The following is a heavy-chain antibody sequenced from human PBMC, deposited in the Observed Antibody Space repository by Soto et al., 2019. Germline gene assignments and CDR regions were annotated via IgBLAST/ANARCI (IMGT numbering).Heavy chain of an antibody. V-gene: IGHV4-39*01. CDR1: GGSISSSSYY. J-gene: IGHJ4*02. Sequence: QLQLQESGPGLVKPSETLSLTCTVSGGSISSSSYYWGWIRQPPGKGLEWIGSIYYSGSTYYNPSLKSRVTISVDTSKNQFSLKLSSVTAADTAVYYCARRRSGSYYYHFDYWGQGNLVTVSS. CDR3: ARRRSGSYYYHFDY. D-gene: IGHD1-26*01. CDR2: IYYSGST.